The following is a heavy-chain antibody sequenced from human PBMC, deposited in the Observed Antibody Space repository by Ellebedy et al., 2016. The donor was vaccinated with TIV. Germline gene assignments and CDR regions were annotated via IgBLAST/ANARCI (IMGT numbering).Heavy chain of an antibody. Sequence: PGGSLRLSCAASGFTFSAHGIHWVRQAPGKGLEWVALISYDGSHKYYADSVKGRFTISRDNSKNTLYLQMSSLTSEDTAVFYCAKDRERDCSGGSCHSPGFDLWGQGAMVTVSS. D-gene: IGHD2-15*01. CDR1: GFTFSAHG. J-gene: IGHJ3*01. V-gene: IGHV3-30*18. CDR3: AKDRERDCSGGSCHSPGFDL. CDR2: ISYDGSHK.